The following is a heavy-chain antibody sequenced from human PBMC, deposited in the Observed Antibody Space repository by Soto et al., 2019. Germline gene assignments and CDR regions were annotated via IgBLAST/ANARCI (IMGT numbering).Heavy chain of an antibody. CDR3: VKDWSGDKCPCMDV. J-gene: IGHJ6*02. CDR1: GFTFSSYA. CDR2: IGGSGGSGGIT. D-gene: IGHD3-3*01. Sequence: EVLLLESGGGLVQPGGSLRLSCVASGFTFSSYAMTWVRQALGKGLEWVSSIGGSGGSGGITYYADSVKGRFTISRDNAKNTQYLQMNSLRVEDTAVYYCVKDWSGDKCPCMDVWGQGTAVTVSS. V-gene: IGHV3-23*01.